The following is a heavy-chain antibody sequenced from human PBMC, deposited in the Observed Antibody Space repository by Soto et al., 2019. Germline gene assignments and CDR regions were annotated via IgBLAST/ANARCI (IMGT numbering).Heavy chain of an antibody. D-gene: IGHD6-19*01. CDR2: TYRTGTT. CDR3: ARDLAEAGRKGLDY. Sequence: QVQLQESGPGLVKPSGTLSLTCAVSGGSISSGNWWTWVRQPPGKGREWMGETYRTGTTNYNPSLNSRVTISGDKSNHQFSLKLRSVAAADTAVYYCARDLAEAGRKGLDYWGQGTLVTVSS. CDR1: GGSISSGNW. V-gene: IGHV4-4*02. J-gene: IGHJ4*02.